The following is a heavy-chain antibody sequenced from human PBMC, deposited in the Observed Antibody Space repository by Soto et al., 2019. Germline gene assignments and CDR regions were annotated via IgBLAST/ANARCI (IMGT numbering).Heavy chain of an antibody. V-gene: IGHV1-18*01. CDR1: GYGFTTYG. J-gene: IGHJ4*02. D-gene: IGHD1-1*01. CDR2: ISAHNGNT. Sequence: QVHLVQSGAEVKKPGASVKVSCKGSGYGFTTYGITWVRQAPGQGLEWMAWISAHNGNTNYAQKLQGRVTVTRATSPSTAYMELRSLRSDDTAVYYCARGRYGDYWGQGALVTLSS. CDR3: ARGRYGDY.